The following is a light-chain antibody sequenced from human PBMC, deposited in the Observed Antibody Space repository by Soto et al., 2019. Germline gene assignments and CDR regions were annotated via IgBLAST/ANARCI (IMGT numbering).Light chain of an antibody. J-gene: IGLJ3*02. Sequence: QPVLTQAPSVSEAPRQRVTISCSGSSSNVGDNAVNWYQQLPGKAPKLLIYYDDLLTSGVSDRFSGFKSGTSASLTISGLQSEDEGDYYCAAWDDSLNAWVFGGGTKLTVL. CDR1: SSNVGDNA. CDR3: AAWDDSLNAWV. V-gene: IGLV1-36*01. CDR2: YDD.